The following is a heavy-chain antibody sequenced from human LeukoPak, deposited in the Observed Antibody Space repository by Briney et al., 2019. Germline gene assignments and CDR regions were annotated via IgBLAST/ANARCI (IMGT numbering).Heavy chain of an antibody. J-gene: IGHJ6*03. CDR3: ARSRYSDYVWGSYRPYYYYYYMDV. CDR2: IIPIFGTA. D-gene: IGHD3-16*02. V-gene: IGHV1-69*05. Sequence: SVKVSCKASGGTFSSYAISWVRQAPGQGLEWMGGIIPIFGTANYAQKFQGRVTMTRDMSTSTVYMELSSLRSEDTAVYYCARSRYSDYVWGSYRPYYYYYYMDVWGKGTTVTVSS. CDR1: GGTFSSYA.